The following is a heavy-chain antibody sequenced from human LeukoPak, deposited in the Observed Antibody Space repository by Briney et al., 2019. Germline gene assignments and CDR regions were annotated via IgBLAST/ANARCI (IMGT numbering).Heavy chain of an antibody. V-gene: IGHV3-30*02. Sequence: GGSLRLSCAASGFTFGSYGMHWVRQAPGKGLEWVAFIRYDGSNKYYADSVKGRFTISRDNSKNTLYLQMNSLRAEDTAVYYCAKGGDSGYEPFDYWGQGTLVTVSS. D-gene: IGHD5-12*01. J-gene: IGHJ4*02. CDR3: AKGGDSGYEPFDY. CDR1: GFTFGSYG. CDR2: IRYDGSNK.